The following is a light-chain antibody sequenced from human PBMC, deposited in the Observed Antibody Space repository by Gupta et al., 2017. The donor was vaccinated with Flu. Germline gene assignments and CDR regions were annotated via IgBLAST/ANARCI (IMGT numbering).Light chain of an antibody. J-gene: IGKJ4*02. Sequence: DIQMPQSPSSVSASVGDRVTITCRASQRISRWLAWYQQKPGKAPKLLIYAASSLQSGVPSRFSGSGSGTDFTLIISSLQPEDFATYYCQQTNSSLTRTFGEGTKVEIK. CDR2: AAS. V-gene: IGKV1-12*01. CDR1: QRISRW. CDR3: QQTNSSLTRT.